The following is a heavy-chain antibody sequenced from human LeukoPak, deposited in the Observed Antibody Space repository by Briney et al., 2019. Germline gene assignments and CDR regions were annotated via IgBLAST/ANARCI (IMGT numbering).Heavy chain of an antibody. Sequence: SETLSLTCAVYGGSFSGYYWSWIRQPPGKGLEWIGEINHSGSTNYNPSLKSRVTISVDTSKNQFSLELSSVTAADTAVYYCARGPGAYYFDYWGQGTLVTVSS. CDR3: ARGPGAYYFDY. D-gene: IGHD1-26*01. CDR2: INHSGST. V-gene: IGHV4-34*01. J-gene: IGHJ4*02. CDR1: GGSFSGYY.